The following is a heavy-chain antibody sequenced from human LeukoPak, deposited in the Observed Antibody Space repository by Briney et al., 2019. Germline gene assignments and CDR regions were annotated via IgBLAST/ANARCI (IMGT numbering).Heavy chain of an antibody. J-gene: IGHJ4*02. CDR2: ILYSGST. Sequence: SETLSLTCTVSGGSVSSSSYGWGWLRQPPGKGLEWIGSILYSGSTYYSPTLESRVTMSVDTSKKQFSLRLIAVTAADTAVYYCAREGGYLQLRYFDYWGRGTVVTVSS. CDR1: GGSVSSSSYG. CDR3: AREGGYLQLRYFDY. D-gene: IGHD5-24*01. V-gene: IGHV4-39*02.